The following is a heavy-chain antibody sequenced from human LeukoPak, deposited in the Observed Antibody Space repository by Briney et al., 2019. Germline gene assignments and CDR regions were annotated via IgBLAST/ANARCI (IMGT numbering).Heavy chain of an antibody. CDR1: GYSISSGYY. CDR2: IYHSGRT. Sequence: SETLSLTCAVSGYSISSGYYWGGIRQPLGKGLEWIGSIYHSGRTYYNPSLKSRVTISVDTSKNQFSLKLSSVTAADTAVYYCAGPVGAAPYYFDYWGQGTLVTVSS. D-gene: IGHD1-26*01. V-gene: IGHV4-38-2*01. J-gene: IGHJ4*02. CDR3: AGPVGAAPYYFDY.